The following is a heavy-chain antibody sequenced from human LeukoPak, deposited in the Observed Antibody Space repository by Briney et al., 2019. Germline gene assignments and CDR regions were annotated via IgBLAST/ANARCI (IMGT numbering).Heavy chain of an antibody. CDR2: IKPSNGDT. Sequence: ASVKVSCKASGYKFIDDYMHSVRQAPRQGPEWMGWIKPSNGDTKYAQNFQGRVTMTRDTSISTAYMELSSLRSDDTAVYYCASPPLSSAMYYAHWGQGTLVTVSS. D-gene: IGHD1-26*01. V-gene: IGHV1-2*02. J-gene: IGHJ4*02. CDR1: GYKFIDDY. CDR3: ASPPLSSAMYYAH.